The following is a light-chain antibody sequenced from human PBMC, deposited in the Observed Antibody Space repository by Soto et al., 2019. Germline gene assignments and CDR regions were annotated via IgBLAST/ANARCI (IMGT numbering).Light chain of an antibody. CDR3: QQYNPYSPYT. Sequence: DIQMTQFPSTLSASIGDRVTITCRASQTVSSWLAWYQQKPGKAPKLLIYKASNVETGVPSRFSGSGSGTEFTTTISSLQPDDFATYYCQQYNPYSPYTFGQGTRLEIK. CDR2: KAS. V-gene: IGKV1-5*03. CDR1: QTVSSW. J-gene: IGKJ2*01.